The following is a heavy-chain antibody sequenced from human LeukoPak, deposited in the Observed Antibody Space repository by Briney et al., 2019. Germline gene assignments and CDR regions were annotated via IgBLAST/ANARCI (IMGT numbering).Heavy chain of an antibody. CDR1: GFTFTSYA. CDR2: ISSSGGST. V-gene: IGHV3-23*01. J-gene: IGHJ4*02. Sequence: GGSLRLSCAASGFTFTSYAMSWVRQAPGKGLEWVSGISSSGGSTYYADSVKGRFTISRDNSKNTLYLQMNSLRAEDTAVYYCAKAGGPTTPFTYWGQGTLVTVSS. CDR3: AKAGGPTTPFTY. D-gene: IGHD1-1*01.